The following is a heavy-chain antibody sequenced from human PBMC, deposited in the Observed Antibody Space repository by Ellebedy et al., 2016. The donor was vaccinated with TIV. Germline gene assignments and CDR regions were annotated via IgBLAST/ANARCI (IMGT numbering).Heavy chain of an antibody. CDR3: AREIGAGPVVFQY. CDR2: INAYNGNT. V-gene: IGHV1-18*04. Sequence: AASVKVSCKASGYSFTSYGICWVRQAPGQGLEWMGWINAYNGNTNIAQKFQGRVTMTTDTSTSTAYMEVRRLRSDDTAVYYCAREIGAGPVVFQYWGQGTLVIVSS. J-gene: IGHJ1*01. CDR1: GYSFTSYG. D-gene: IGHD6-19*01.